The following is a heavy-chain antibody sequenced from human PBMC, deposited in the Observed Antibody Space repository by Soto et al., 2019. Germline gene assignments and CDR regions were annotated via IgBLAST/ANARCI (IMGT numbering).Heavy chain of an antibody. D-gene: IGHD4-17*01. Sequence: PSETLSLTCTVSGGSISSYYWSWIRQPPGKGLEWIGYIYYSGSTNYNPSLKSRVTISVDTSKNQFSLKLSSVTAADTAVYYCARGTVTLLGSYYGMDVWGQGTTVTDSS. V-gene: IGHV4-59*01. CDR3: ARGTVTLLGSYYGMDV. CDR2: IYYSGST. J-gene: IGHJ6*02. CDR1: GGSISSYY.